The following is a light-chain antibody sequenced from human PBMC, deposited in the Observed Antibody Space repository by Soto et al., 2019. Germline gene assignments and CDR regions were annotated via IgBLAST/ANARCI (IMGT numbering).Light chain of an antibody. J-gene: IGKJ4*01. V-gene: IGKV1-39*01. CDR1: QSISSY. CDR3: QQSYSTPLT. Sequence: DIQMTQSPSSLSASVGHRFPITCRASQSISSYLNWYQQKPGQARKLLIYAASSLQSGVPSRFSGSGSGTDFTLTISSLQTEDFATYYCQQSYSTPLTFGGGTKVDI. CDR2: AAS.